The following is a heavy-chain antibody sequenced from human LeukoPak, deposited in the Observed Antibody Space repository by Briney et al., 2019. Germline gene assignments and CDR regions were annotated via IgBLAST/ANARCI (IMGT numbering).Heavy chain of an antibody. CDR2: INHSGST. J-gene: IGHJ4*02. V-gene: IGHV4-34*01. D-gene: IGHD3-22*01. Sequence: SETLSLTCAVYGGFFSGYYWSWVRQPPGKGLEWIGEINHSGSTNYNPSLKSRVTISVDTSKNQFSLKLSSVTAADTAVYYCARAGPYYYDSSGYYSDYWGQGTLVTVSS. CDR3: ARAGPYYYDSSGYYSDY. CDR1: GGFFSGYY.